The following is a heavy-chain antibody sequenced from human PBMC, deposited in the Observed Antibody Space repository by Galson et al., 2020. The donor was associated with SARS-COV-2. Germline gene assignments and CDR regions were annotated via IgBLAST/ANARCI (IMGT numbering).Heavy chain of an antibody. J-gene: IGHJ4*02. Sequence: GESLKISCAASGFTFSSYAMSWVRQAPGKGLEWVSAISGSGGSTYYADSVKGRFTISRDNSKNTLYLQMNSLRAEDTAVYYCAKDVNCGGDCYYGTVDYWGQGTLVTVSS. D-gene: IGHD2-21*02. V-gene: IGHV3-23*01. CDR1: GFTFSSYA. CDR2: ISGSGGST. CDR3: AKDVNCGGDCYYGTVDY.